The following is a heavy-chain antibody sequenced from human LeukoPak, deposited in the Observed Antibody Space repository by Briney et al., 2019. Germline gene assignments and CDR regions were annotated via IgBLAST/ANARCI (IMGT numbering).Heavy chain of an antibody. J-gene: IGHJ6*03. D-gene: IGHD6-13*01. V-gene: IGHV1-46*01. CDR1: GYTFTSYY. CDR2: INPSGGST. CDR3: AREGAAAGAYYYYYMDV. Sequence: ASVKVSCKASGYTFTSYYMHWVRQAPGQGLEWMGIINPSGGSTSYAQKFQGRVTMTRDTSISTAYMELSRLRSDDTAVYYCAREGAAAGAYYYYYMDVWGKGTTVTISS.